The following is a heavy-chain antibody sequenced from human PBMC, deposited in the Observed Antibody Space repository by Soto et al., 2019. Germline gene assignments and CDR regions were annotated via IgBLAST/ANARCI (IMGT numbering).Heavy chain of an antibody. J-gene: IGHJ4*02. CDR1: GHTFTSYD. CDR3: ARGYGSYFDY. D-gene: IGHD3-10*01. CDR2: MNPNNGAT. Sequence: QVQLVQSGAEVKKPGASVKVSCKPSGHTFTSYDINWVRQATGQGPEWMGWMNPNNGATGYAQKFQGRVTMTRDTSMTTAYMELSSLISEDTAVYYCARGYGSYFDYWGQGSLVTVSS. V-gene: IGHV1-8*01.